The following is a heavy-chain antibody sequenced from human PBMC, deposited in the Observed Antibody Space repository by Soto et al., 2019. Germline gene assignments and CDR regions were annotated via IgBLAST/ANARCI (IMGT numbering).Heavy chain of an antibody. V-gene: IGHV3-30*18. Sequence: PGGSLRLSCAASGGTFSSDGMHGGRQAPGKGLEWVAVISYDGSNKYYADSVKGRFTISRDNSKNTLYLQMNILIAEDTAVYYWAKADVGRDFLASRGQGTSAPVSS. CDR2: ISYDGSNK. CDR1: GGTFSSDG. D-gene: IGHD3-16*01. J-gene: IGHJ4*02. CDR3: AKADVGRDFLAS.